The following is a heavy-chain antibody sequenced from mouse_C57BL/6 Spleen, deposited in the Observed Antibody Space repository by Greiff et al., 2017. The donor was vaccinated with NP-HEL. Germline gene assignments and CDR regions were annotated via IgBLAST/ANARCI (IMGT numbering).Heavy chain of an antibody. CDR3: ARRGDYFDY. CDR1: GYTFTSYW. Sequence: QVQLQQPGAELVMPGASVKLSCKASGYTFTSYWMHWVKQRPGQGLEWIGEIDPSDSYTNYNQKFKGKSTLTVDKSSSTAYMQLSSLTSEDSAVYYCARRGDYFDYWGQGTTLTVS. J-gene: IGHJ2*01. V-gene: IGHV1-69*01. CDR2: IDPSDSYT.